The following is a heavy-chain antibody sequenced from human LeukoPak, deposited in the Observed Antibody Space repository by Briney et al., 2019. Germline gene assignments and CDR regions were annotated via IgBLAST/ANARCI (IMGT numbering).Heavy chain of an antibody. D-gene: IGHD2-15*01. CDR1: GFTFTSYG. CDR3: ARGSGGSCYSSFDY. J-gene: IGHJ4*02. CDR2: ISAYNGNT. V-gene: IGHV1-18*01. Sequence: ASVKLSCKASGFTFTSYGISWVRQAPGQGLEWMGWISAYNGNTNYAQKLQGRVTMTTDTSTSTAYMELRSLRSGDTAVYYCARGSGGSCYSSFDYWGQGTLVTVSA.